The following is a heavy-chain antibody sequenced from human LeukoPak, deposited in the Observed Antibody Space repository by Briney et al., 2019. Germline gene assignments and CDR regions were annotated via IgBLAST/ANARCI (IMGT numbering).Heavy chain of an antibody. V-gene: IGHV3-33*01. Sequence: GRSLRLSCAASGFTFSSYGMHWVRQAPGKGLEWVAVIWYDGSNKYYADSVKGRFTISRDNSKNTLYLQMNSLRAEDTAVYYCARDYTASGRGPETWGQGTLVTVSS. D-gene: IGHD5-18*01. J-gene: IGHJ5*02. CDR3: ARDYTASGRGPET. CDR1: GFTFSSYG. CDR2: IWYDGSNK.